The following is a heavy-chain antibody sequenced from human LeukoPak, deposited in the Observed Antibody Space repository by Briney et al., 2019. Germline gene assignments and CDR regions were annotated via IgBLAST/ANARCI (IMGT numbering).Heavy chain of an antibody. V-gene: IGHV3-23*01. J-gene: IGHJ4*02. CDR3: AKVGSGGYFFDY. CDR1: GFTFSSYA. D-gene: IGHD4-23*01. CDR2: ISGSGGST. Sequence: GGSQRLSCAASGFTFSSYAMSWVRQAPGKGLEWVSAISGSGGSTYYADSVKGRFTISRDNSKNTLYLQMNSLRAEDTAVYYCAKVGSGGYFFDYWGQGTLVTVSS.